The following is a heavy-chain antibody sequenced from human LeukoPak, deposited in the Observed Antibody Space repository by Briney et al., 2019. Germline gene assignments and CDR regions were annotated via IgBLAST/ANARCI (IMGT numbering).Heavy chain of an antibody. CDR2: IYYSGST. Sequence: SETLSLTCTVSGGSISSHYWSWIQQPPGKGLEWIGYIYYSGSTNYNPSLKSRVTISVDTSKNQFSLKLSSVTAADTAVYYCARDGGSYFDYWGQGTLVTVSS. CDR3: ARDGGSYFDY. CDR1: GGSISSHY. V-gene: IGHV4-59*11. J-gene: IGHJ4*02. D-gene: IGHD1-26*01.